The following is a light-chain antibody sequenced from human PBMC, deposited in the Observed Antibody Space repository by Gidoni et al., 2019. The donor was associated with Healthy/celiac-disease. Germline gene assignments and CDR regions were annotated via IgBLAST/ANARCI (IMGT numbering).Light chain of an antibody. V-gene: IGLV6-57*04. J-gene: IGLJ2*01. Sequence: NFMLTHPHSVSESPGKTVTISCTRSSGSIASNYVQWYQQRPGSAPTTVIYEDNQRPSGVPDRFSGSIDRSSNSASLTIAGLKTEDEADYYCQSYDSSNVVFGGGTKLTVL. CDR3: QSYDSSNVV. CDR2: EDN. CDR1: SGSIASNY.